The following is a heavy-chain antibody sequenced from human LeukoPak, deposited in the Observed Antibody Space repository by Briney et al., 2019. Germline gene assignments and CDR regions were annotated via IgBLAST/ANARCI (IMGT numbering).Heavy chain of an antibody. CDR3: ARDHPQRVGYSYGAFDY. D-gene: IGHD5-18*01. Sequence: GGSLILSCAASGFTVSSNYMSWVRQAPGKGLEWVSVIYSGGSTYYADSVKGRFTISRDNSKNTLYLQMNSLRAEDTAVYYCARDHPQRVGYSYGAFDYWGQGTLVTVSS. V-gene: IGHV3-53*01. J-gene: IGHJ4*02. CDR2: IYSGGST. CDR1: GFTVSSNY.